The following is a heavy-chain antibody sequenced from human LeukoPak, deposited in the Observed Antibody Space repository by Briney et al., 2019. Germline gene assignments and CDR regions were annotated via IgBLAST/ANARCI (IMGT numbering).Heavy chain of an antibody. V-gene: IGHV3-7*01. CDR1: RFTFSTYW. CDR2: IKQDGSEK. Sequence: PGGSLRLSCAASRFTFSTYWMSWVRRAPGKGLEWVANIKQDGSEKYYVDSVKGRFTISRDNAKNSLFLQMNSLRAEDTAVYYCARDGGEKGYLEPGSFDYWGQGTLVTVSS. CDR3: ARDGGEKGYLEPGSFDY. J-gene: IGHJ4*02. D-gene: IGHD3-22*01.